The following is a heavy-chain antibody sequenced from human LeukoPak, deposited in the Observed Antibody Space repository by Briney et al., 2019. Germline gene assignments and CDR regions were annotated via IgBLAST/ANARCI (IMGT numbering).Heavy chain of an antibody. V-gene: IGHV3-21*01. D-gene: IGHD2-15*01. J-gene: IGHJ6*02. Sequence: GGSLRLSCAASGFTFSSYSMNWVRQAPGKGLEWVSSISSSSSYIYYADSVKGRFTISRDNAKNSLYLQMNSLRAEDTAVYYCARDLAYCSGGSCYYGMDVWGQGTTVTVSS. CDR3: ARDLAYCSGGSCYYGMDV. CDR2: ISSSSSYI. CDR1: GFTFSSYS.